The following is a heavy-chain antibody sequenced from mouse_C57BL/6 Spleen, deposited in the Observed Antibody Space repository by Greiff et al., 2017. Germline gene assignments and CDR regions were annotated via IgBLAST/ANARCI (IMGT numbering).Heavy chain of an antibody. Sequence: VQLQQSGPELVKPGASVKISCKASGYTFTDYYMNWVKQSHGKSLEWIGDINPNNGGTSYNQKFKGKATLTVDKSSSTAYMELRSLTSEDSAVYYCARVYDFAYWGQGTLVTVSA. CDR3: ARVYDFAY. J-gene: IGHJ3*01. D-gene: IGHD2-12*01. CDR2: INPNNGGT. V-gene: IGHV1-26*01. CDR1: GYTFTDYY.